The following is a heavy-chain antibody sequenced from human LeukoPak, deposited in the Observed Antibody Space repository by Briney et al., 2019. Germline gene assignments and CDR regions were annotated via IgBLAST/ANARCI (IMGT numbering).Heavy chain of an antibody. Sequence: SETLSLTCTVSGGSIISVSYYWSWIRQPPGKGLEWIGYIYYDGTTSYNPSLKSRVTISIDTSKKQFSLKLNSVTAADTAVYYCVTFVGEFDYWGQGTLVTVSS. J-gene: IGHJ4*02. CDR2: IYYDGTT. V-gene: IGHV4-61*01. D-gene: IGHD3-16*01. CDR3: VTFVGEFDY. CDR1: GGSIISVSYY.